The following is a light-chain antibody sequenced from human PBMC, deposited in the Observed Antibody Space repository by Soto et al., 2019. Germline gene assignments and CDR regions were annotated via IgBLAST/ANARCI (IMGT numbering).Light chain of an antibody. CDR1: SSNIGAGYD. CDR2: DNF. Sequence: QSVLTQPPSVSEAPGQRVTISCTGSSSNIGAGYDVHWYQQLPGTAPKLLIYDNFNRPSGVPDRFSGSKSGTSASLAITGLQAEDEADYYCQSYDSSLSGYVFGTGTNVTVL. CDR3: QSYDSSLSGYV. J-gene: IGLJ1*01. V-gene: IGLV1-40*01.